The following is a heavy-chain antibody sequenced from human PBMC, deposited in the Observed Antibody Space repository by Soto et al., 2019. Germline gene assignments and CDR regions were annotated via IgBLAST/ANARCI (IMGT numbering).Heavy chain of an antibody. V-gene: IGHV3-23*01. CDR1: GFTISTYA. CDR2: VTGSGSQI. Sequence: GGSLRLSCAASGFTISTYAMTWVRQAPGKGLECVSGVTGSGSQIYYADSVKGRFTISKDNSKNTLYLQMSSLREEDTALYYCAKDAVYRDGLWLMDSWGQGTLVTVSS. D-gene: IGHD2-21*01. CDR3: AKDAVYRDGLWLMDS. J-gene: IGHJ5*02.